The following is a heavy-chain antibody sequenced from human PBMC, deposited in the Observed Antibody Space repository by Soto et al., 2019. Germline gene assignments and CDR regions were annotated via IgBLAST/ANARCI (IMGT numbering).Heavy chain of an antibody. V-gene: IGHV3-23*01. CDR1: GFTISTYA. CDR2: VTGSGSQI. Sequence: GGSLRLSCAASGFTISTYAMTWVRQAPGKGLECVSGVTGSGSQIYYADSVKGRFTISKDNSKNTLYLQMSSLREEDTALYYCAKDAVYRDGLWLMDSWGQGTLVTVSS. D-gene: IGHD2-21*01. CDR3: AKDAVYRDGLWLMDS. J-gene: IGHJ5*02.